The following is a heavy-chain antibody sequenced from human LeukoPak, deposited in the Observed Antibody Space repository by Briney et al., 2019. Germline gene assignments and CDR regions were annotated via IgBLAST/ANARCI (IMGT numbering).Heavy chain of an antibody. CDR2: ISGSGGST. V-gene: IGHV3-23*01. D-gene: IGHD5-24*01. CDR3: AKMATRDYYYYGMDV. CDR1: GLTFSSYA. J-gene: IGHJ6*02. Sequence: GGSLRLSCAASGLTFSSYAMSWVRQAPGKGLEWVSAISGSGGSTYYADSVKGRFTISRDNSKNTLYLQMNSLRAEDTAVYYCAKMATRDYYYYGMDVWGQGTTVTVSS.